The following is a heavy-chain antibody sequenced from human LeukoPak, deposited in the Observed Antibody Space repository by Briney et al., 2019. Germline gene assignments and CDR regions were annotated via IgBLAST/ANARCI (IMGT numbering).Heavy chain of an antibody. CDR3: ARRKESYFDY. Sequence: SETLSLTCTASGGSISSSSYYWGWIRQPPGTGLEWIGSIYYSGSTYYNPSLKSRVTISVDTSKNQFSLNLSSVTAADTAVYYCARRKESYFDYWGQGTLVTVSS. V-gene: IGHV4-39*01. J-gene: IGHJ4*02. CDR1: GGSISSSSYY. CDR2: IYYSGST.